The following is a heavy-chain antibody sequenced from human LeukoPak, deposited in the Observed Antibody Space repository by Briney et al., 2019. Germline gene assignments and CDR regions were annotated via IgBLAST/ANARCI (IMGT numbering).Heavy chain of an antibody. V-gene: IGHV1-18*01. D-gene: IGHD3-3*01. CDR1: GYTFTSSG. CDR2: ISAYNGNT. Sequence: ASVKVSCKATGYTFTSSGISWVRQAPGQGLEWMGWISAYNGNTNYAQKLQGRVTMTTDTSTSTAYMELRSLRSDDTAVYYCARELRRDYDFWSGSLEDYYYGMDVWGQGTRSPSP. CDR3: ARELRRDYDFWSGSLEDYYYGMDV. J-gene: IGHJ6*02.